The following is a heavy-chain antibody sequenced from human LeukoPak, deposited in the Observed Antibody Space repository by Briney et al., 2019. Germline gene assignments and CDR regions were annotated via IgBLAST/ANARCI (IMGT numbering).Heavy chain of an antibody. D-gene: IGHD2-15*01. CDR1: GFTFSSYG. CDR3: ARAHGGDYYHYYYMDV. J-gene: IGHJ6*03. Sequence: GGSLRLSCAASGFTFSSYGMHWVRQAPGKGLEWVAFIRYDGSNKYYADSVKGRFTTSRDNAKNSLYLQMNSLRAEDTAVYYCARAHGGDYYHYYYMDVWGKGTTVTVSS. CDR2: IRYDGSNK. V-gene: IGHV3-30*02.